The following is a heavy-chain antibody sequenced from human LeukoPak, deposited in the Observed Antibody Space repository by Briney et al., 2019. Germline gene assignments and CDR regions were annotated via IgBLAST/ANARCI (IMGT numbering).Heavy chain of an antibody. D-gene: IGHD3-22*01. V-gene: IGHV3-53*01. CDR2: IYSGGST. CDR1: GFTVSSNY. Sequence: GGSLRLSCAASGFTVSSNYMSWVRQAPGKGLEWVSVIYSGGSTYYADSVKGRFTISRDNSKNTLYLQMHSLRVEDTAVYYCARGLYYYDSSGYLYYWGQGTLVTVCS. CDR3: ARGLYYYDSSGYLYY. J-gene: IGHJ4*02.